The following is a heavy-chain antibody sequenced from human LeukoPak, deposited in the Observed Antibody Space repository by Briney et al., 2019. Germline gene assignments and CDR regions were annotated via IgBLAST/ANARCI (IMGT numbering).Heavy chain of an antibody. V-gene: IGHV3-7*01. Sequence: PGGSLRLSCAASGFAFSGYWMSWVRQPPGKGLEWVANINQDGSETYYVDSVKGRFTISRDNTKNSLYLQMNSLRAEDTAVYYCARMGSSSSSYWGQGTLVTVSS. D-gene: IGHD6-6*01. CDR3: ARMGSSSSSY. J-gene: IGHJ4*02. CDR1: GFAFSGYW. CDR2: INQDGSET.